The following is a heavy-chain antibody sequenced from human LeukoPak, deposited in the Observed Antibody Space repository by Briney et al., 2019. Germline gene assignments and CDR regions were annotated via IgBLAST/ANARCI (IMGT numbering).Heavy chain of an antibody. J-gene: IGHJ4*02. Sequence: PGGSLRLSCAASGFTVSNNYMSWVRQAPGKGLEWFSVIYSGSNTYYADSVKDRFTISRDNSKNTLYLQMNSLRAEDTAVYYCAREGNTAMVSWGQGTLVTVSS. D-gene: IGHD5-18*01. CDR1: GFTVSNNY. CDR2: IYSGSNT. V-gene: IGHV3-66*01. CDR3: AREGNTAMVS.